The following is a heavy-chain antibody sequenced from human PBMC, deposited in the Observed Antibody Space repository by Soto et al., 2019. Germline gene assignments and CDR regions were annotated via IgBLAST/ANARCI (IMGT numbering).Heavy chain of an antibody. CDR3: ARSVVSGGVSGGFDY. J-gene: IGHJ4*02. CDR2: IFPMFDVP. V-gene: IGHV1-69*19. D-gene: IGHD3-16*01. Sequence: QGQLVQSGPEMKKPGSAVKVSCKASGGTFNTYAMNWVRQVPGQGLEWMGGIFPMFDVPRYAQKFQGRVTITLDASSTIAYMDLSSLRFDDTAVYYCARSVVSGGVSGGFDYWGQVTLVSV. CDR1: GGTFNTYA.